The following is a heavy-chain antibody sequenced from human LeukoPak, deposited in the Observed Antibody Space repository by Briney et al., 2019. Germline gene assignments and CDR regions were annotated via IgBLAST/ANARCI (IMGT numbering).Heavy chain of an antibody. Sequence: SETLSLTCTVSGGSISSYYWSWIRQPPGKGLEWIGYIYYSGSTNYNPSLKSRVTISVDTSKNQFSLKLSSVTAADTAVYYCAREVSSRYSSSLGWFDPWGQGTLVTVSS. CDR1: GGSISSYY. D-gene: IGHD6-13*01. V-gene: IGHV4-59*01. J-gene: IGHJ5*02. CDR2: IYYSGST. CDR3: AREVSSRYSSSLGWFDP.